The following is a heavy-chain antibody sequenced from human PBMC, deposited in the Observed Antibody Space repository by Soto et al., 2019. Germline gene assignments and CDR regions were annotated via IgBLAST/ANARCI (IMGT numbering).Heavy chain of an antibody. CDR2: IGTAGDT. D-gene: IGHD3-10*01. V-gene: IGHV3-13*04. J-gene: IGHJ3*02. CDR1: GFTFSSYD. CDR3: ARALPAYYYGSGGPLIGAYDI. Sequence: GGSLRLSCAASGFTFSSYDMHWVRQATGKGLEWVSAIGTAGDTYYPGSVKGRFTISRENAKNSLYLQMNSLRAGDTAVYYCARALPAYYYGSGGPLIGAYDIWGQGTMDTVSS.